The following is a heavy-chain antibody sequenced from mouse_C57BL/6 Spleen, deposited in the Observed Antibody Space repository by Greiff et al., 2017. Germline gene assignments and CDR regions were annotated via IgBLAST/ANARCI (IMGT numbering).Heavy chain of an antibody. Sequence: VQLKESGAELVRPGSSVKMSCKTSGYTFTSYGINWVKQRPGQGLEWIGYIYIGNGYTESDEMFKGKATLTSDTSSSTAYMQLSSLTSEDSAIYCCTQSLHYYGSLDYWGQGTTLTVSS. CDR3: TQSLHYYGSLDY. CDR1: GYTFTSYG. J-gene: IGHJ2*01. CDR2: IYIGNGYT. V-gene: IGHV1-58*01. D-gene: IGHD1-1*01.